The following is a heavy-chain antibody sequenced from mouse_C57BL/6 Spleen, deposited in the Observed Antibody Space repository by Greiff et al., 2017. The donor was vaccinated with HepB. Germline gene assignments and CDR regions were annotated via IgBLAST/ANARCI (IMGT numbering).Heavy chain of an antibody. D-gene: IGHD2-4*01. CDR1: GYTFTDYN. CDR2: INPNNGGT. J-gene: IGHJ4*01. CDR3: ARGIYYDYDLYAMDY. V-gene: IGHV1-18*01. Sequence: VQLKESGPELVKPGASVKIPCKASGYTFTDYNMDWVKQSHGKSLEWIGDINPNNGGTIYNQKFKGKATLTVDKSSSTAYMELRSLTSEDTAVYYCARGIYYDYDLYAMDYWGQGTSVTVSS.